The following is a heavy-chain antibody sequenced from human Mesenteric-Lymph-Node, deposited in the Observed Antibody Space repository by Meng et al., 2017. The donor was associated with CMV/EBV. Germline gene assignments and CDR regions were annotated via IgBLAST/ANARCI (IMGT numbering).Heavy chain of an antibody. J-gene: IGHJ4*02. CDR3: ARGFRNYFETSGHYYRF. CDR1: GVSFSGYV. D-gene: IGHD3-22*01. CDR2: INHSGTT. V-gene: IGHV4-34*01. Sequence: GVSFSGYVWTWIRQSPGKGLEWLGEINHSGTTNYNPSLKSRITIAVDTSKNQFSLNLRSVTATDTAVYYCARGFRNYFETSGHYYRFWGQGTLVTVSS.